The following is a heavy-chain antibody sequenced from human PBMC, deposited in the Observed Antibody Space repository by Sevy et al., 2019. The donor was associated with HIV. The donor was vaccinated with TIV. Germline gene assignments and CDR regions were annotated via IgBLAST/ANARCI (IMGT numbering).Heavy chain of an antibody. V-gene: IGHV3-23*01. Sequence: GGSLRLSCAASGFTFSSYAMSWVRQAPGKGLEWVSAISGSGGSTYYGDSVKGRFTISRDNSKNTLYLQMNSLRAEDTAVYYCAKDLDYYDSSGYSAFDIWGQGTMVTVSS. CDR3: AKDLDYYDSSGYSAFDI. D-gene: IGHD3-22*01. CDR2: ISGSGGST. J-gene: IGHJ3*02. CDR1: GFTFSSYA.